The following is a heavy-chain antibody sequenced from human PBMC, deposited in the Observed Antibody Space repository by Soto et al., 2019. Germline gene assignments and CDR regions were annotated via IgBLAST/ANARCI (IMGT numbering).Heavy chain of an antibody. J-gene: IGHJ5*02. CDR3: ARRRGSNGWFDL. CDR2: MNPNSGNT. V-gene: IGHV1-8*01. D-gene: IGHD2-8*01. CDR1: GCTFTSYD. Sequence: ASVKVSCKASGCTFTSYDINWVRQATGQGLEWMGWMNPNSGNTGYAQKFQGRVTMTRNTSISSVYMELSSLTSEDTAVYYCARRRGSNGWFDLWGQGTLVTVSS.